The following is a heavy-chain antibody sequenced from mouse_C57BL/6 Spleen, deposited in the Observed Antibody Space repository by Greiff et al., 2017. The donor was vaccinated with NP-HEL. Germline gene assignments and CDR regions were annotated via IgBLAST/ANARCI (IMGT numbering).Heavy chain of an antibody. Sequence: EVQLQQSGPVLVKPGASVKMSCKASGYTFTDYYMNWVKQSHGKSLEWIGVINPYNGGTSYNQKFKGKATLTVDKSSSTAYMELNSLTSEDSAVYYCARKDYYDFDYWGQGTTLTVSS. CDR1: GYTFTDYY. J-gene: IGHJ2*01. CDR2: INPYNGGT. V-gene: IGHV1-19*01. CDR3: ARKDYYDFDY. D-gene: IGHD1-1*01.